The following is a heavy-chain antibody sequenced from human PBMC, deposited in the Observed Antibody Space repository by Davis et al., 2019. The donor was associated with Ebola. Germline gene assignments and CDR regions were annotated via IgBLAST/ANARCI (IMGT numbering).Heavy chain of an antibody. J-gene: IGHJ4*02. CDR3: AKQSGSSGWYGLDY. CDR1: GFTFSSYA. Sequence: PGGSLRLSCAASGFTFSSYAMSWVRQAPGKGLEWVSAISGSGDSTYYADSVKGRFIISRDNSKNTLYLQMNSLRAGDTAAYYCAKQSGSSGWYGLDYWGQGTLVTVSS. D-gene: IGHD6-19*01. V-gene: IGHV3-23*01. CDR2: ISGSGDST.